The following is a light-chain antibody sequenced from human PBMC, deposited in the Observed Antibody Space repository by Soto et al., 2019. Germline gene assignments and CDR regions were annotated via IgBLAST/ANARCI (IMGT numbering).Light chain of an antibody. V-gene: IGLV2-14*01. J-gene: IGLJ3*02. CDR1: SSDVGGYNY. CDR2: DVS. CDR3: SSYTSSSTWV. Sequence: QSALTQPASVSGSPGQSITISCTGTSSDVGGYNYVSWYQPHPGKAPKLMIYDVSNRPPGVSNRFSGSKTGNTASLTISGLQREDEADYYCSSYTSSSTWVFGGGTKLTVL.